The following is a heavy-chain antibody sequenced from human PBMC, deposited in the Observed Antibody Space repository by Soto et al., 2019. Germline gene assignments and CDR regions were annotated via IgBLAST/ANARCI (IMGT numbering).Heavy chain of an antibody. V-gene: IGHV4-34*01. CDR1: GGSFSGYY. CDR2: INHTGST. D-gene: IGHD2-8*01. CDR3: ARPREWLQYFEY. J-gene: IGHJ4*02. Sequence: PSETLSLTCDVYGGSFSGYYWTWIRQSPGKGLEWIGEINHTGSTNYNPSLKSRVTISVDASKNQFSLKLSSVTAADAAVYYCARPREWLQYFEYWGQGTLVTVSS.